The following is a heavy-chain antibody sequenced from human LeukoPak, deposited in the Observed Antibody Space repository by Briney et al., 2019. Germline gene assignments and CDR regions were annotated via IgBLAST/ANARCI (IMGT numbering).Heavy chain of an antibody. J-gene: IGHJ4*02. V-gene: IGHV3-48*04. CDR1: GFTFSSYN. Sequence: GGSPRLSCAASGFTFSSYNMNWGRQAPGKGLEWVSYISSSSNTIYYADSVKGRFTISRDNAKNSLYPQMNSLRAEDTAVYYCARARRGHFDWLLPRDYWGQGTLVTVSS. CDR2: ISSSSNTI. CDR3: ARARRGHFDWLLPRDY. D-gene: IGHD3-9*01.